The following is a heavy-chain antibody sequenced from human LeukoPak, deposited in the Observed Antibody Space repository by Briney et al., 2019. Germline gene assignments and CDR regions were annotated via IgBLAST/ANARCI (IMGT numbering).Heavy chain of an antibody. D-gene: IGHD6-19*01. V-gene: IGHV3-21*01. J-gene: IGHJ5*02. CDR1: EFTFSSYS. CDR2: MSSSSSYI. CDR3: ARDPYSSGWYGGPSWFDH. Sequence: PGGPLTLSCAASEFTFSSYSMHWLRQAPGKGLEWVSSMSSSSSYIYYADSVKGRFTISRDNDKNSLYLQMNSLRAEDTAVYYCARDPYSSGWYGGPSWFDHWGQGTLVTVSS.